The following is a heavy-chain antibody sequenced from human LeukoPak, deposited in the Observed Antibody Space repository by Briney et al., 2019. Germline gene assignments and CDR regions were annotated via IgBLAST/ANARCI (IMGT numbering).Heavy chain of an antibody. Sequence: GGSLRLSCAASGFTFSSYSMNWVRQAPGKGLEWVSSISSRSSYIYNADSVKGRFTISRDNAKSSLYLQMNSLRAEDTAVYYCARARNMDVWGKGTTVTVSS. CDR2: ISSRSSYI. V-gene: IGHV3-21*01. CDR3: ARARNMDV. J-gene: IGHJ6*03. CDR1: GFTFSSYS.